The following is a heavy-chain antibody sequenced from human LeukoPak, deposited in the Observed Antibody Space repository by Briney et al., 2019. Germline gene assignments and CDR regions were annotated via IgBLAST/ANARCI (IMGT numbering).Heavy chain of an antibody. D-gene: IGHD6-13*01. V-gene: IGHV4-59*08. Sequence: PSETLSLTCSVSGGSISSYYWSWIRRPPGKGLEWIGYIYYSGSTDYNPSLKSRVTISVDTSKNQFSLKLSSVTAADTAVYYCARLQRRSWYYFDYWGQGTLVTVSS. J-gene: IGHJ4*02. CDR1: GGSISSYY. CDR2: IYYSGST. CDR3: ARLQRRSWYYFDY.